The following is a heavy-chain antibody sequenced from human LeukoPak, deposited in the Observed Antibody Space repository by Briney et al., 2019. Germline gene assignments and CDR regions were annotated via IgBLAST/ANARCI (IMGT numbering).Heavy chain of an antibody. CDR2: ISSNGGST. D-gene: IGHD6-13*01. CDR1: GFTFSSYA. Sequence: PGGSLRLSCAASGFTFSSYAMHWVRQAPGKGLEYVSAISSNGGSTYYANSVKGRFTISRDNSKNTLYLQMGSLRAEDTALYYCARESGSSWYALSLNYYYMDVWGKGTTVTVSS. V-gene: IGHV3-64*01. CDR3: ARESGSSWYALSLNYYYMDV. J-gene: IGHJ6*03.